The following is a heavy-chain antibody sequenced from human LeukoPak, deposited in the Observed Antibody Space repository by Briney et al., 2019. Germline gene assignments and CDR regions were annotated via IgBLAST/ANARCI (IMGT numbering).Heavy chain of an antibody. V-gene: IGHV1-18*01. CDR3: AILTAVPGTSYYGMGV. CDR2: ISAYNGNT. D-gene: IGHD6-19*01. J-gene: IGHJ6*02. Sequence: ASVKVSCKASGYTFTSYGISWVRQAPGQGLKWMGWISAYNGNTNYAQKLQGRVTMTTDTSTSTAYMELRSLRSDDTAVYYCAILTAVPGTSYYGMGVWGQGTTVTVSS. CDR1: GYTFTSYG.